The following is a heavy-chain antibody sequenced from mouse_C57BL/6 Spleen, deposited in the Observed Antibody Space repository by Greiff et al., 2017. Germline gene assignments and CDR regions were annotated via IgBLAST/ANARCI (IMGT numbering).Heavy chain of an antibody. D-gene: IGHD2-10*01. Sequence: QVQLKESGPGILQPSQTLSLSCSFSGFSLSTSGMGVSWIRQPSGKGLGWLAHIYWDDDKRYNPSLKSRLTISKDTSRNQVFLKITRVDTADTATYYCARRGLQGAMDDWGQGTSVTVSS. CDR2: IYWDDDK. J-gene: IGHJ4*01. CDR1: GFSLSTSGMG. V-gene: IGHV8-12*01. CDR3: ARRGLQGAMDD.